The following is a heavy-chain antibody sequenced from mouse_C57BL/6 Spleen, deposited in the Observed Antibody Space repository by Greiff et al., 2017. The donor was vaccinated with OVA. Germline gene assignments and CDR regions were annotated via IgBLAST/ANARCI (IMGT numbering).Heavy chain of an antibody. J-gene: IGHJ3*01. Sequence: QVQLQQPGAELVRPGSSVKLSCNASGYTFTSYWMDWVKQRPGQGLEWIGNIYPSDSETHYNQKFKDKATLTVDKSSSTAYMQLSSLTSEDSAVYYCARRGGYYGNFAYWGQGTLVTVSA. D-gene: IGHD2-1*01. CDR1: GYTFTSYW. CDR2: IYPSDSET. V-gene: IGHV1-61*01. CDR3: ARRGGYYGNFAY.